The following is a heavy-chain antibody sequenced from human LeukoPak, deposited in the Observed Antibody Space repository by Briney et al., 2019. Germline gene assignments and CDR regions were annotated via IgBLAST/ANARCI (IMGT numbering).Heavy chain of an antibody. CDR2: LSHDGGKK. CDR1: GFTFSSHA. CDR3: ARDLRGSDAYYFDY. Sequence: GGSLRLSCAASGFTFSSHAMHWVRQAPGKGLEWVAVLSHDGGKKYYADSVKGRFTISRDNSRNTLYLQMNSLRGEDTAVYYCARDLRGSDAYYFDYWGQGTLVTVSS. J-gene: IGHJ4*02. D-gene: IGHD3-10*01. V-gene: IGHV3-30-3*01.